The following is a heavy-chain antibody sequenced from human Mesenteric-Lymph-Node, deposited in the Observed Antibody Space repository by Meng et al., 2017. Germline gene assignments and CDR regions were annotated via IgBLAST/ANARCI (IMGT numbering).Heavy chain of an antibody. D-gene: IGHD2-21*02. J-gene: IGHJ6*02. CDR3: AKEYCGGDCYSPYGMDV. CDR2: ISWNSGSI. CDR1: GFTFDDYA. V-gene: IGHV3-9*01. Sequence: GGSLRLSFAASGFTFDDYAMHWVRQAPGKGLEWVSGISWNSGSIGYADSVKGRFTISRDNAKNSLYLQMNSLRAEDTALYYCAKEYCGGDCYSPYGMDVWGQGTTVTVSS.